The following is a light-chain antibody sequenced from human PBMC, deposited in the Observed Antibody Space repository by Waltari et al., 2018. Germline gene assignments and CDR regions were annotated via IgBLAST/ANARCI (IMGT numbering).Light chain of an antibody. Sequence: QSVLRQPASVSGSTGQSITISCTGSRSDIGDYNFVPWYQQPPGKSPKLMIFQVTNRPSGMSHRFSGSKSGNTASLTISGLQTEDEGDYYCSSYSRTTTLLFGTGTTVTVL. CDR3: SSYSRTTTLL. CDR2: QVT. CDR1: RSDIGDYNF. J-gene: IGLJ1*01. V-gene: IGLV2-14*01.